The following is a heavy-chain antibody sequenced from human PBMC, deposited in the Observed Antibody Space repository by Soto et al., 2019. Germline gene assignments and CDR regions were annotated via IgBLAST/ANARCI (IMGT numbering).Heavy chain of an antibody. D-gene: IGHD1-7*01. J-gene: IGHJ6*02. CDR3: ARDRGGRVLNWNYEQYYYYYYGMDV. CDR2: IYPGDSDT. V-gene: IGHV5-51*01. Sequence: PGESLKISCKGSGYSFTSYWIGWVRQMPGKGLEWMGIIYPGDSDTRYSPSFQGQVTISADKSISTAYLQWSSLKASDTAVYYCARDRGGRVLNWNYEQYYYYYYGMDVWGQGTTVTVSS. CDR1: GYSFTSYW.